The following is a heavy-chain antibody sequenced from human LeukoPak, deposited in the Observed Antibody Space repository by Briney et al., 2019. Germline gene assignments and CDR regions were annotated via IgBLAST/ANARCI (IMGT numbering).Heavy chain of an antibody. CDR3: ARAYSSSWYLNWFDP. CDR1: GDSISYFY. Sequence: SETLSLTCSVSGDSISYFYWSWIRQAAGKGLEWIGRISSSGNTDYNASLKSRVTISVDTSKNQFSLKLSSVTAADTAVYYCARAYSSSWYLNWFDPWGQGTPVTVSS. D-gene: IGHD6-13*01. CDR2: ISSSGNT. V-gene: IGHV4-4*07. J-gene: IGHJ5*02.